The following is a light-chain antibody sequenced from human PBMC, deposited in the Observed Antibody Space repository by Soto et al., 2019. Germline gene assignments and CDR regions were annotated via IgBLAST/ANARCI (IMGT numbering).Light chain of an antibody. CDR2: GAS. J-gene: IGKJ3*01. Sequence: VVLTQSPATLSLSPGEPATLSCRASRDVYINALAWYQQKPGRTPTLLIYGASTRATGIPDRFSATWSGTEFSLTISSVEPEDFAVYYCQQYGASPFTFGPGTRVEI. CDR3: QQYGASPFT. CDR1: RDVYINA. V-gene: IGKV3-20*01.